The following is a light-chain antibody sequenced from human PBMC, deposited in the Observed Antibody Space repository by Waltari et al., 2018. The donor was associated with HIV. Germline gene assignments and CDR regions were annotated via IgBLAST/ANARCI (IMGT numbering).Light chain of an antibody. CDR2: SAS. V-gene: IGKV1-39*01. J-gene: IGKJ4*01. Sequence: DIQMTQSPSSLSASVGDRVTITCRASHNINNYVSWYQQKPGKAPKLLIYSASSLQTAVPPRFSGSGYGTDFTLTISSLQPDDFATYYCHQSYNNPFTFGGGTTVDIK. CDR3: HQSYNNPFT. CDR1: HNINNY.